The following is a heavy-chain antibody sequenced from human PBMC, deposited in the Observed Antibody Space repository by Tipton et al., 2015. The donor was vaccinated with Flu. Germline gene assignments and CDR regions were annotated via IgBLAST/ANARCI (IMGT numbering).Heavy chain of an antibody. CDR2: IYTSGST. D-gene: IGHD3-22*01. Sequence: TLSLTCTVSGGSISSYYWSWIRQPAGKGLEWIGRIYTSGSTNYNPSLKSRVTMSVETSKNQFSLKLSSVTAADTAVYYCARSCPYYYDSSGYPNWFDPWGQGTLVTVSS. CDR3: ARSCPYYYDSSGYPNWFDP. CDR1: GGSISSYY. J-gene: IGHJ5*02. V-gene: IGHV4-4*07.